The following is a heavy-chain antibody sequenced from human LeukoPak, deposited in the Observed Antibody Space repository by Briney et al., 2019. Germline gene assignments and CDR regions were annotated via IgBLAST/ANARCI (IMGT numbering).Heavy chain of an antibody. V-gene: IGHV3-23*01. Sequence: GGSLGLSCAASGFTFSSYAMSWVRQAPGKGLEWVSAISGSGGSTYYADSVKGRFTISRDNSKNTLYLQMNSLRAEDAAVYYCAKAPEYQYYFDYWGQGTLVTVSS. CDR1: GFTFSSYA. CDR2: ISGSGGST. J-gene: IGHJ4*02. D-gene: IGHD2-2*01. CDR3: AKAPEYQYYFDY.